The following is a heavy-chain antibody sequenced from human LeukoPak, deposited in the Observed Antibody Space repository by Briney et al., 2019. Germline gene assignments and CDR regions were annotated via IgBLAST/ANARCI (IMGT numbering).Heavy chain of an antibody. V-gene: IGHV3-74*01. J-gene: IGHJ6*03. Sequence: GGSLRLSCAASGFTFSSYWMHWVRQAPGKGLVWVSRIKSDGSNTNYADSVKGRFTISRDNPKNTLHLQMDSLRDEVTAVYYCARDPYCSGTSCSLSIYYYYYMDVWGKGTTVTVSS. CDR3: ARDPYCSGTSCSLSIYYYYYMDV. CDR2: IKSDGSNT. CDR1: GFTFSSYW. D-gene: IGHD2-2*01.